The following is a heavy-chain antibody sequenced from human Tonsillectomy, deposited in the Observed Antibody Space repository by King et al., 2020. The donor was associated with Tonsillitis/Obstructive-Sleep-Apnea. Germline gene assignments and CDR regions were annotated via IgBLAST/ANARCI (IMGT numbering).Heavy chain of an antibody. Sequence: QLQESGPGLVKPSETLSLTCTVSGGSITGYYWNWIRQPPGKGLEWIGYIYYSGSTNYNPSLKSRVTISVDTSKNQFSLKLNSVTAADTAVYYCASGYLSHSSGYYRLGDHAFDIWGQGTMVTVSS. CDR1: GGSITGYY. J-gene: IGHJ3*02. V-gene: IGHV4-59*01. CDR3: ASGYLSHSSGYYRLGDHAFDI. CDR2: IYYSGST. D-gene: IGHD3-22*01.